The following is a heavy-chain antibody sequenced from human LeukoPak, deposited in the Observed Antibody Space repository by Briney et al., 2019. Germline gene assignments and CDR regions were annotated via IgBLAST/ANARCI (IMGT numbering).Heavy chain of an antibody. CDR3: ARASSGSYYPDWYFDL. CDR1: GDTFSSNSAA. CDR2: TYYRSKWYN. V-gene: IGHV6-1*01. Sequence: SQTLSLTCAISGDTFSSNSAAWDWIRQSPSIGLEWLGRTYYRSKWYNDYAVSVKSLITINPNTSKNQFSLQLNSVTPEDTAVYYCARASSGSYYPDWYFDLWGRGTLVTVSS. J-gene: IGHJ2*01. D-gene: IGHD1-26*01.